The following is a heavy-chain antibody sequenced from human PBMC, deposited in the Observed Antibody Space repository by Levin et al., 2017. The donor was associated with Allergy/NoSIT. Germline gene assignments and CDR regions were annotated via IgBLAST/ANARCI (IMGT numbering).Heavy chain of an antibody. CDR2: IYYFGGT. Sequence: PSETLSLTCIVSDGSIKNYFWNWIRQTPGKGLEWIGYIYYFGGTKYNPSLKSRVSISLDQSQNQFSLNLSSVTPADTAVYFCARGYGDNSFPYYFDFWGQGRLLTVSS. V-gene: IGHV4-59*01. CDR3: ARGYGDNSFPYYFDF. D-gene: IGHD4-17*01. CDR1: DGSIKNYF. J-gene: IGHJ4*02.